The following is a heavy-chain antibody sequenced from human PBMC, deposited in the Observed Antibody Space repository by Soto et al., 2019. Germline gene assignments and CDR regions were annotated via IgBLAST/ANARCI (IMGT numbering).Heavy chain of an antibody. CDR1: GGSINNNNW. D-gene: IGHD3-10*01. J-gene: IGHJ6*02. CDR2: IYHTGST. Sequence: QVQLQESGPGLVKPSGTLSLTCAVSGGSINNNNWWSWVRQSPGKGLEWIGEIYHTGSTNYNPSLESRFTMLVDKSKNQISLKVTSVTATDTAVYYCARGGLSRVRGVRGSNNMDVWGQGTTVTVSS. CDR3: ARGGLSRVRGVRGSNNMDV. V-gene: IGHV4-4*02.